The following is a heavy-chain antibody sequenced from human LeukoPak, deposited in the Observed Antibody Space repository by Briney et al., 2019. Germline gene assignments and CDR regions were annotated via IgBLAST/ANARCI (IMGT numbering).Heavy chain of an antibody. Sequence: PGGSLRLSCAASAFTFSNYWMRLVRQAPGKGMEWVANIKEDGSEINYVDSAKGRFTISRDNAKNSVYLQMNSLRVDDTAVYDCARDRGYSTSDYGGEGTLVTVSS. V-gene: IGHV3-7*01. D-gene: IGHD4-23*01. CDR1: AFTFSNYW. CDR2: IKEDGSEI. J-gene: IGHJ4*02. CDR3: ARDRGYSTSDY.